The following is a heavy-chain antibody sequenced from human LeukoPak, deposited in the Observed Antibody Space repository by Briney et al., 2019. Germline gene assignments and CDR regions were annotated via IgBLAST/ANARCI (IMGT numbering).Heavy chain of an antibody. CDR2: ISSSGSTI. D-gene: IGHD3-10*01. CDR3: ARGGMVRGENYFDY. J-gene: IGHJ4*02. V-gene: IGHV3-48*03. CDR1: GFTFSSYE. Sequence: GGSLRLSCAASGFTFSSYEMNWVRQAPGKGLEWVSYISSSGSTIYYADSVKGRFTISRDNSKNTLYLQMNSLRAEDTAVYYCARGGMVRGENYFDYWGQGTLVTVSS.